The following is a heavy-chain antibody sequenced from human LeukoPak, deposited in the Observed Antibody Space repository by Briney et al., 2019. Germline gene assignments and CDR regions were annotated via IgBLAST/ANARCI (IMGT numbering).Heavy chain of an antibody. D-gene: IGHD3-9*01. J-gene: IGHJ6*02. CDR2: IYYSGST. V-gene: IGHV4-31*03. Sequence: SETLSLTCTASGGSISSGGYYWSWIRQHPGKGLEWIGYIYYSGSTYYNPSLKSRVTISVDTSKNQFSLKLSSVTAADTAVYYCARTKLVNSYYYYGMDVWGQGTTVTVSS. CDR1: GGSISSGGYY. CDR3: ARTKLVNSYYYYGMDV.